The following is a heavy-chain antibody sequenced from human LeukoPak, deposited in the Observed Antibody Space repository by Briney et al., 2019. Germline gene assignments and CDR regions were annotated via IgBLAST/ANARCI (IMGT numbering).Heavy chain of an antibody. CDR1: GGSIRSSSYY. V-gene: IGHV4-39*07. J-gene: IGHJ5*02. CDR2: IFSAGFS. Sequence: SETLSLTCTVSGGSIRSSSYYWGWIRQPPGKGLEWIGNIFSAGFSYYNPSLKSRVTISVDTSKNQFYLKMTSVTAADTAIYSCARDVEWFDPWGQGTQVTVSS. D-gene: IGHD2-21*01. CDR3: ARDVEWFDP.